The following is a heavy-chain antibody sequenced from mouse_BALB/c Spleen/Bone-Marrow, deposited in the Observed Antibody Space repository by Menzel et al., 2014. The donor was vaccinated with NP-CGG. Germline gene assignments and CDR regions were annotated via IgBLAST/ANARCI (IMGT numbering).Heavy chain of an antibody. V-gene: IGHV5-17*02. J-gene: IGHJ2*01. Sequence: DVKLVESGGGLVQPGGSRKLSCAASGFTFRSFGMHWARQAPEKGLEWVAYISGGTSTIYYADTVKGRFTISRENPNNTLFLQMTSLRSEDTAMYYCVRGGYYVPSYFDSWGQGTTLTVSS. CDR1: GFTFRSFG. CDR3: VRGGYYVPSYFDS. D-gene: IGHD2-3*01. CDR2: ISGGTSTI.